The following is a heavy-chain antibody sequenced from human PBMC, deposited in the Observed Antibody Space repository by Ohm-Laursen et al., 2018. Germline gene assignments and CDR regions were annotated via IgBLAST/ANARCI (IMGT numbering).Heavy chain of an antibody. V-gene: IGHV3-33*01. J-gene: IGHJ6*02. Sequence: SLRLSCAASGFTFSSYGMHWVRQAPGKGLEWVAVIWYDGSNKYYADSVKGRFTISRDNSKNTLYLQMNSLRAEDTAVYYCARTSGTGSGSYFYYYGMDVWGQGTTVTVSS. CDR3: ARTSGTGSGSYFYYYGMDV. CDR2: IWYDGSNK. CDR1: GFTFSSYG. D-gene: IGHD1-26*01.